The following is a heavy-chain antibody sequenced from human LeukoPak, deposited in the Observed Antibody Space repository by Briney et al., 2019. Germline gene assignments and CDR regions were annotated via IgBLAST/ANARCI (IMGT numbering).Heavy chain of an antibody. V-gene: IGHV3-30-3*01. CDR2: ISYDGSNK. CDR1: GFTFSSYA. Sequence: PRGSLRLSCAASGFTFSSYAMHWVRQAPGKGLEWVAVISYDGSNKYYADSVKGRFTISRDNSKNTLYLQMNSLRAEDTAVYYCARGYYDFWSGEFQHWGQGTLVTVSS. J-gene: IGHJ1*01. D-gene: IGHD3-3*01. CDR3: ARGYYDFWSGEFQH.